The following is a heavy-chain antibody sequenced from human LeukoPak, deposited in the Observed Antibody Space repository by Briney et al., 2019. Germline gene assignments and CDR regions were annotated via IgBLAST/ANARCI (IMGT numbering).Heavy chain of an antibody. V-gene: IGHV3-7*01. D-gene: IGHD6-25*01. CDR3: ARDGGWRLLDY. CDR2: IGGDGTRK. J-gene: IGHJ4*02. Sequence: GGSLRLSCAASGFTFNDAWMTCVRQAPGKGLEWLANIGGDGTRKFYEDSVKGRFTISRDNAESSLYLQMNNLRVEDTAVYYCARDGGWRLLDYWGRGTQVTVSS. CDR1: GFTFNDAW.